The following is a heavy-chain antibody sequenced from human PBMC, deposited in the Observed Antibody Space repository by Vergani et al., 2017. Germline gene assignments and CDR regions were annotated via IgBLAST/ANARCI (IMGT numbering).Heavy chain of an antibody. D-gene: IGHD4-17*01. V-gene: IGHV4-59*01. Sequence: QVQLQESGPGLVKPSETLSLTCTVSGAAIKDFYWSWFRQPPGKGLEWIGYVYYTGSTTYNPSLKSRVTISVDTSNNQFSLRMTSLTAADTAIYYCARDRGYGDYYYYGMDVWGQGTTVTVSS. J-gene: IGHJ6*02. CDR2: VYYTGST. CDR3: ARDRGYGDYYYYGMDV. CDR1: GAAIKDFY.